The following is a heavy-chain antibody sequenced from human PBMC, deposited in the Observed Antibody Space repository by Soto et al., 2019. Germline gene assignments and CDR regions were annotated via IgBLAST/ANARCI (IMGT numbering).Heavy chain of an antibody. Sequence: TSETLSLTCTVSGGSVISGSYYWSWIRQPPGKGLEWIGYIYYTGSTNYNPSLKSRVTISVDTSKFQFSLKLSSVTAADTAVYYCARGISRYSSGWYPAHLDSWGQGTLVTVSS. CDR1: GGSVISGSYY. V-gene: IGHV4-61*01. J-gene: IGHJ4*02. CDR3: ARGISRYSSGWYPAHLDS. CDR2: IYYTGST. D-gene: IGHD6-19*01.